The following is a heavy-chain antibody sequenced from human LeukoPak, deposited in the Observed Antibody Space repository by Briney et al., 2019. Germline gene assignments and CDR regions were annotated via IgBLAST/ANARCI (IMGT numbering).Heavy chain of an antibody. D-gene: IGHD3-10*01. V-gene: IGHV3-23*01. J-gene: IGHJ4*02. CDR3: AKVGYYGSGSYYLP. CDR2: ISGSGGST. Sequence: GGSLRLSCAASGFTFSSYSMNWVRQAPGKGLEWVSAISGSGGSTYYADSVKGRFTISRDNSKNTLYLQMNSLRAEDTAVYYCAKVGYYGSGSYYLPWGQGTLVTVSS. CDR1: GFTFSSYS.